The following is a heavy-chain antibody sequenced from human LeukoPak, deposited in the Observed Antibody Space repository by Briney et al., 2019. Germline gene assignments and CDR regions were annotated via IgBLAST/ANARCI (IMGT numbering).Heavy chain of an antibody. CDR1: GYSISSGYY. CDR2: IYHSGST. J-gene: IGHJ5*02. D-gene: IGHD3-3*01. CDR3: ARVIVYYDFWSGYYTRNNWFDP. V-gene: IGHV4-38-2*02. Sequence: SETLSLTCIVSGYSISSGYYWGWIRQPPGKGLEWIGSIYHSGSTNYNPSLKSRVTISVDTSKNQFSLKLSSVTAADTAVYYCARVIVYYDFWSGYYTRNNWFDPWGQGTLVTVSS.